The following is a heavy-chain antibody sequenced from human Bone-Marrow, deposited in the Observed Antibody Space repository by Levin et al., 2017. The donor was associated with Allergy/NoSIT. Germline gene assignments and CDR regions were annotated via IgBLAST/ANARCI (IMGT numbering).Heavy chain of an antibody. J-gene: IGHJ3*01. V-gene: IGHV3-30*04. Sequence: GESLKISCVTSGFSFNKFAMHWVRQAPSRGLEWVSFMSYDGTIQHYAESVKGRFTISRDNVRQSLFLQMNSLRVEDTALYFCARDPLRWRTTHAGFNLWGQGTMVTVSS. CDR1: GFSFNKFA. CDR3: ARDPLRWRTTHAGFNL. CDR2: MSYDGTIQ. D-gene: IGHD3-9*01.